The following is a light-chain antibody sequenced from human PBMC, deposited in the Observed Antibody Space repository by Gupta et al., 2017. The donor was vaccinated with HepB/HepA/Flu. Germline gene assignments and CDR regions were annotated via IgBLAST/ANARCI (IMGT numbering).Light chain of an antibody. CDR1: QSVRFSNNNKNY. Sequence: DIVMTQSPDSLAVSLGERATINCKSSQSVRFSNNNKNYLAWYQQKPGQPPKLLIYWASTRESGVPDRFSGSGYGKDFTLTISSRQEEDGAGYYCQQHDNSPMCTFGQGTKVEIK. V-gene: IGKV4-1*01. J-gene: IGKJ2*02. CDR3: QQHDNSPMCT. CDR2: WAS.